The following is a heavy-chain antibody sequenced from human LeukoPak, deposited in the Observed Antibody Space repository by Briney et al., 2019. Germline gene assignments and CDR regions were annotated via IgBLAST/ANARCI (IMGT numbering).Heavy chain of an antibody. J-gene: IGHJ2*01. CDR3: VRGGAPGHWYFDL. Sequence: PGGSLRLSCAASGFTFSTYDMHWVRQSTRKGLEWVSAIGTAGDTYYPDSMKGRFTISRANAKNSLYLQMNSLRAGDTAVNYCVRGGAPGHWYFDLWGRGTLVAVSS. CDR2: IGTAGDT. V-gene: IGHV3-13*01. CDR1: GFTFSTYD.